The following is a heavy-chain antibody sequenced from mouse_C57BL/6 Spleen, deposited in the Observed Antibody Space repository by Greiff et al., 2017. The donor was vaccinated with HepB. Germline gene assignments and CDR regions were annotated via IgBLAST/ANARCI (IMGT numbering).Heavy chain of an antibody. CDR3: ARGAYYSNSYWYFDV. CDR2: INPSTGGT. V-gene: IGHV1-42*01. Sequence: EVQLQQSGPELVKPGASVKISCKASGYSFTGYYMNWVKQSPEKSLEWIGEINPSTGGTTYNQKFKAKATLTVDKSSSTAYMQLKSLTSEDSAVYYCARGAYYSNSYWYFDVWGTGTTVTVSS. D-gene: IGHD2-5*01. J-gene: IGHJ1*03. CDR1: GYSFTGYY.